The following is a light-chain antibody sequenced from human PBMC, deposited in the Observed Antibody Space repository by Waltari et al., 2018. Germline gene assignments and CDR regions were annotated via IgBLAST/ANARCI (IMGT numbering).Light chain of an antibody. Sequence: ETVLTQSPGTLSLSPGERATLSCRASQSVTSIALSWYQQKPGQAPSLLICGASRRATGIPDRFSGSGSGTDFTLTISRLEPEDFAVYYCQHYDGLVVTFGGGTKVEI. CDR3: QHYDGLVVT. J-gene: IGKJ4*01. CDR2: GAS. V-gene: IGKV3-20*01. CDR1: QSVTSIA.